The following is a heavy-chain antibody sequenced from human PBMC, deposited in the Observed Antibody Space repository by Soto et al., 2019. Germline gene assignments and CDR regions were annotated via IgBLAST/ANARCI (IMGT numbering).Heavy chain of an antibody. Sequence: SGPTLVNPTQTLTLTCTFSGFSLSTSGVGVGWIRQPPGKALEWLGIIYWDDDKRYRPPLKSRLTITKDTSKNQLVLTMTNMDPVDTATYYCAHLPWKQLWPRAPVVYWGQGTPVTVPQ. CDR3: AHLPWKQLWPRAPVVY. J-gene: IGHJ4*02. CDR1: GFSLSTSGVG. CDR2: IYWDDDK. D-gene: IGHD5-18*01. V-gene: IGHV2-5*02.